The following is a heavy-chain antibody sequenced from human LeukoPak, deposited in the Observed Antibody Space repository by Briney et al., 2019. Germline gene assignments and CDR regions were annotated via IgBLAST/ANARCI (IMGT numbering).Heavy chain of an antibody. V-gene: IGHV3-30*04. CDR2: ISYDGSNK. D-gene: IGHD3-9*01. CDR1: GFTFSSYA. CDR3: ARDRRYFDWLRVNYYYGMDV. Sequence: GGSLRLSCAASGFTFSSYAMHWVRQAPGKGLEGVGVISYDGSNKYYADSVKGRFTISRDNSKNTLYLQMNSLRAEDTAVYYCARDRRYFDWLRVNYYYGMDVWGKGTTVTVSS. J-gene: IGHJ6*04.